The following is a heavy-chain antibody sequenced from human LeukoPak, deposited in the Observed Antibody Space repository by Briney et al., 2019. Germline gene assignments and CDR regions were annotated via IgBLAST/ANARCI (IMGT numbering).Heavy chain of an antibody. CDR1: GFTFRTYS. Sequence: PGGPLRLSCAASGFTFRTYSMNWVRQAPGKGLEWVSYISSSSNSIYYADSVKGRFTISRDNAKNSLYLQMNSLRDEDTAVYYCAREPRESCAAFDIWGQGAMVTVSS. J-gene: IGHJ3*02. CDR3: AREPRESCAAFDI. V-gene: IGHV3-48*02. CDR2: ISSSSNSI.